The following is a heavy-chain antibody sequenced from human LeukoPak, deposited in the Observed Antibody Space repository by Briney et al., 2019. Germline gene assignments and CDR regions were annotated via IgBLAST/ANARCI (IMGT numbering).Heavy chain of an antibody. V-gene: IGHV3-11*06. CDR2: ITSSSRYI. CDR3: ARDPYSGSYGDYYYYYMDV. J-gene: IGHJ6*03. CDR1: GFTFSDYY. D-gene: IGHD1-26*01. Sequence: GGSLRLSCAASGFTFSDYYMSWIRQAPGKGLEWVSSITSSSRYIYYADSVKGRFTISRDNAKSSLYLQMNSLRAEDTAVYCCARDPYSGSYGDYYYYYMDVWGKGTTVTISS.